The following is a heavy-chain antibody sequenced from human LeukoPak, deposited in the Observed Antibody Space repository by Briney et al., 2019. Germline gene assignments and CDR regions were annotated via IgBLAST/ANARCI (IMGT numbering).Heavy chain of an antibody. CDR2: ISWNNGSI. D-gene: IGHD2-2*01. CDR3: ASGYCSSTSCFHGAFDI. V-gene: IGHV3-9*01. J-gene: IGHJ3*02. Sequence: PGGSLRLSCAASGFTFDDYAMHWLRQAPGKGLEWVSGISWNNGSIGYADSVKGRFTISRDNAKNSLYLQMNSLRAEDTALYYCASGYCSSTSCFHGAFDIWGQGTMVTVSS. CDR1: GFTFDDYA.